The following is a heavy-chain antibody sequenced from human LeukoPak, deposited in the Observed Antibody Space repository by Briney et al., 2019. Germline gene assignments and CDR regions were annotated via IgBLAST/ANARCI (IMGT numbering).Heavy chain of an antibody. V-gene: IGHV1-24*01. D-gene: IGHD4-11*01. CDR1: GYTLTELS. CDR3: ATQTIMTTWDNYFDY. J-gene: IGHJ4*02. CDR2: FDPEDGET. Sequence: APVKVSCKVSGYTLTELSMHWVRQAPGKGLEWMGGFDPEDGETIYAQKFRGRVTMTEDTSTDTAYMELSSLRSEDTAVYYCATQTIMTTWDNYFDYWGQGTLVTVSS.